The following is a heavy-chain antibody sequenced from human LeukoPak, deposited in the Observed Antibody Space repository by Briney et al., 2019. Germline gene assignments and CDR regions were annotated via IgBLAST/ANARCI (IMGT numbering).Heavy chain of an antibody. CDR2: INHSGST. J-gene: IGHJ4*02. CDR1: GGSFSGYY. CDR3: ARGGINYDSSGYCLVFDY. Sequence: SETLSLTCAVYGGSFSGYYWSWIRQPPGKGLEWIGEINHSGSTNYNPSLTSRGTISVDTSKNQFSLKLSSVTAADTAVYYCARGGINYDSSGYCLVFDYWGQGTLVTVSS. D-gene: IGHD3-22*01. V-gene: IGHV4-34*01.